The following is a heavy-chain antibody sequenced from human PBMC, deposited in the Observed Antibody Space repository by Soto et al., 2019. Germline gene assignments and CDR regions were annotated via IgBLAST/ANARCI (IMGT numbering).Heavy chain of an antibody. CDR3: AILCHSSGWSRWVNCFDP. V-gene: IGHV1-2*02. Sequence: QVQLVQSGAEVKKPGASVKVSCKASGYTFTGYYMHWVRQAPGQGLEWMGWINPNSGGTNYAQKLQGRVTMTRDTSISTDYMELSRLKSDDTAVYYCAILCHSSGWSRWVNCFDPWGQGTLVTVSS. D-gene: IGHD6-19*01. J-gene: IGHJ5*02. CDR1: GYTFTGYY. CDR2: INPNSGGT.